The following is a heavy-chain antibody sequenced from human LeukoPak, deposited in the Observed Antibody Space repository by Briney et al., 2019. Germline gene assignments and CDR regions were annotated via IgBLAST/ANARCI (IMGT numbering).Heavy chain of an antibody. J-gene: IGHJ5*02. Sequence: GGSLRLSCAASAFSLSAYNMNWVRQAPGKGLEWVSYISSSSSTIYYADSVKGRFTISRDNAKNSLYLQMNSLRAEDTAVYYCAREGLHPNWFDPWGQGTLVTVSS. CDR2: ISSSSSTI. D-gene: IGHD5-24*01. CDR1: AFSLSAYN. CDR3: AREGLHPNWFDP. V-gene: IGHV3-48*01.